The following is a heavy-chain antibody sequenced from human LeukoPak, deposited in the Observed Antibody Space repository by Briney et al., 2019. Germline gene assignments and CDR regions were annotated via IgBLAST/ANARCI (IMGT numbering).Heavy chain of an antibody. J-gene: IGHJ4*02. V-gene: IGHV1-3*03. D-gene: IGHD2-21*02. CDR2: INAGNGNT. CDR1: GYTFTSYG. CDR3: ARASTVVTFFDY. Sequence: ASVKVSCKASGYTFTSYGISWVRQAPGQRLEWMGWINAGNGNTKYSQEFQGRVTITRDTSASTAYMELSSLRSEDMAVYYCARASTVVTFFDYWGQGTLVTVSS.